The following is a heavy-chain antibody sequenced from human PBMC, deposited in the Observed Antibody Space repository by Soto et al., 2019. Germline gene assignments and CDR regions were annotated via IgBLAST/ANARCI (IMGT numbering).Heavy chain of an antibody. V-gene: IGHV6-1*01. CDR2: TYYRSKWYN. CDR3: ARKGYGSSWYGDYYYGMDV. Sequence: SQTLSLTCAISGDSVSSNSAAWNWIRQSPSRGLEWLGRTYYRSKWYNDYAVSVKSRITINPDTSKNQFSLQLNSVTPEDTAVYYCARKGYGSSWYGDYYYGMDVWGQGTTVTVSS. CDR1: GDSVSSNSAA. J-gene: IGHJ6*02. D-gene: IGHD6-13*01.